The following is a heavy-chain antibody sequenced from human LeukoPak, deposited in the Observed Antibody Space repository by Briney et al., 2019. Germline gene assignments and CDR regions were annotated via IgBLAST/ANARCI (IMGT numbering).Heavy chain of an antibody. CDR3: ARRRGVGSYYFDY. J-gene: IGHJ4*02. D-gene: IGHD1-26*01. Sequence: GSLRLSCAASGFTFSSYSMNWVRQAPGKGLEWVSSISSSSSYIYYADSVKGRFTISRDNAKNSLYLQMNSLRAEDTAVYYCARRRGVGSYYFDYWDQGTLVTVSS. V-gene: IGHV3-21*01. CDR1: GFTFSSYS. CDR2: ISSSSSYI.